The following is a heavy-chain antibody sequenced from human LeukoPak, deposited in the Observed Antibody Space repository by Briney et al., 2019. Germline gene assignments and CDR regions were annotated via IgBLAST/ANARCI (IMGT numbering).Heavy chain of an antibody. CDR3: AKLTYYYDSSGHDAFDI. D-gene: IGHD3-22*01. CDR1: GFTFSGYG. V-gene: IGHV3-30*18. CDR2: ISYDGSNK. J-gene: IGHJ3*02. Sequence: PGGSLRLSCAASGFTFSGYGMHWVRQAPGKGLEWVAVISYDGSNKYYADSVKGRFTISRDNSKNTLYLQMNSLRAEDTAVYYCAKLTYYYDSSGHDAFDIWGQGTMVTVSS.